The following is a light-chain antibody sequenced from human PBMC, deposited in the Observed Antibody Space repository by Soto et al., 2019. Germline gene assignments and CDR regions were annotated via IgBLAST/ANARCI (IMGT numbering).Light chain of an antibody. V-gene: IGKV3-15*01. Sequence: EIELTQSPGTLSASPGERATLSCRASQSVKTNLAWYQQKPGQAPRLLIYGASSRATDIPSRFSGSGSGTDFTFTISSLQPEDIATYYCQQYDNLPITFGQGTRLEIK. CDR3: QQYDNLPIT. CDR2: GAS. J-gene: IGKJ5*01. CDR1: QSVKTN.